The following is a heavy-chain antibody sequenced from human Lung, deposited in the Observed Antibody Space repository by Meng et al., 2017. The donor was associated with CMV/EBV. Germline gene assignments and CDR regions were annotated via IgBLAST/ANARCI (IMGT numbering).Heavy chain of an antibody. CDR1: GFTFSSYT. CDR3: ARSLFDSNDPFDY. D-gene: IGHD3-22*01. V-gene: IGHV3-48*04. Sequence: GGSLRLXCAASGFTFSSYTMNWVRQAPGKGLEWVSYISSSGSTKYYADSLRGRFTVSRDDAKNSLFLQMNSLRADDTAVYYCARSLFDSNDPFDYWGQGNXVNFAS. CDR2: ISSSGSTK. J-gene: IGHJ4*02.